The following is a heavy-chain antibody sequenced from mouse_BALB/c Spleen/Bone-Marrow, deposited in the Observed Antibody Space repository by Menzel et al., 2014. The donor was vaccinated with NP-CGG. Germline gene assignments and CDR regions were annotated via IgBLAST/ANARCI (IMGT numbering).Heavy chain of an antibody. V-gene: IGHV1-80*01. J-gene: IGHJ4*01. CDR1: GYAFSSYW. CDR2: IYPGDGDT. CDR3: ARWYRDPHFAMDY. D-gene: IGHD2-14*01. Sequence: QVHVKQSGAELVRPGSSVKISCKASGYAFSSYWMNWVKQRPGQGLVWIGQIYPGDGDTNYNGNFKDKATLTVDRSSSTAFMQLSSLTSEDSAVYFCARWYRDPHFAMDYWGPGTSVTVSS.